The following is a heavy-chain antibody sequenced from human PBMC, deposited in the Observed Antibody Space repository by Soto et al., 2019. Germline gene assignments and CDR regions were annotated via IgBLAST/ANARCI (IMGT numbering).Heavy chain of an antibody. CDR1: GGSISSSY. CDR3: ARHSGEGISSSSSGYFDY. V-gene: IGHV4-59*01. J-gene: IGHJ4*02. Sequence: ASETLSLTCTVSGGSISSSYWSWIRQPPGKGLEWIGYIYYSGSTNYNPSLKSRVTISVDTSKNQFSLKLSSVTAADTAVYYCARHSGEGISSSSSGYFDYWGQGTLVTVS. D-gene: IGHD6-6*01. CDR2: IYYSGST.